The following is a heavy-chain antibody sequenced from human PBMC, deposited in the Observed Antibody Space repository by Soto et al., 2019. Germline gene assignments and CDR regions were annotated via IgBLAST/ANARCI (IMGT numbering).Heavy chain of an antibody. V-gene: IGHV3-23*01. D-gene: IGHD6-25*01. CDR2: ISGSGGNT. CDR1: GFAFGSYG. Sequence: EVQLLESGGGLVQPGGSLRLSCAASGFAFGSYGMSWVRQAPGKGLEWVSGISGSGGNTDYADSVKGRFTISRDNSENTLYLQRNSLRAEDTAVYSCAKGGNYYYYYMDVWGRGTTVTVS. CDR3: AKGGNYYYYYMDV. J-gene: IGHJ6*03.